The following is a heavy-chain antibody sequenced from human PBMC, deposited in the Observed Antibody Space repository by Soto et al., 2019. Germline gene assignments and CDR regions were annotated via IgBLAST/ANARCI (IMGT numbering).Heavy chain of an antibody. J-gene: IGHJ6*02. D-gene: IGHD5-18*01. CDR3: ARDRRYSYGDYYYYYGMDV. CDR1: GFTVSSNY. V-gene: IGHV3-53*04. Sequence: GGSLRLSCAASGFTVSSNYMSWVRQAPGKGLEWVSVIYSGGSTYYADSVKGRFTISRHNSKNTLYLQMNSLRAEDTAVYYCARDRRYSYGDYYYYYGMDVWGQGTTVTVSS. CDR2: IYSGGST.